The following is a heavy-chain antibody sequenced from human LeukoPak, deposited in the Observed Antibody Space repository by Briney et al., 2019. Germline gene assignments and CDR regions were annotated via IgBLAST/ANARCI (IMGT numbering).Heavy chain of an antibody. CDR3: ARRVRYYDSRGYQYFDY. CDR2: IYPGDSDT. J-gene: IGHJ4*02. V-gene: IGHV5-51*01. D-gene: IGHD3-22*01. CDR1: GYSFTSYW. Sequence: GESLKISCKGSGYSFTSYWIGWVRQMPGKGLEWVGIIYPGDSDTRYSPSFQGQVTISADKSISTAYLQWSSLKASDTAMYYCARRVRYYDSRGYQYFDYWGQGTLVTVSS.